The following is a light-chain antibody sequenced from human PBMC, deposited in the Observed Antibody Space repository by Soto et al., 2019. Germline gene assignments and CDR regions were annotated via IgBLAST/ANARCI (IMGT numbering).Light chain of an antibody. V-gene: IGKV3-20*01. CDR1: QSVSSSY. Sequence: TQSPATLSGSPVDTATLSCRASQSVSSSYLAWYQQKPGQAPRLLVYGASSRATGIPDRFSGSGSGTDFTLTISRLEPDDFAVYYCQQYGSSRTFGQGTKVDIK. CDR3: QQYGSSRT. CDR2: GAS. J-gene: IGKJ1*01.